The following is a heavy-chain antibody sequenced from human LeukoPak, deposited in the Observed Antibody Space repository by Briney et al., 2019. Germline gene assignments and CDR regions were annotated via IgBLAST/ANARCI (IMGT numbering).Heavy chain of an antibody. CDR2: INTNTGNP. CDR1: GYTFTSYA. J-gene: IGHJ6*02. V-gene: IGHV7-4-1*02. D-gene: IGHD3-16*01. CDR3: ARPPREQLIIWSAPESYYYYGMDV. Sequence: GASVKVSCKASGYTFTSYAMNWVRQAPGQGLEWMGWINTNTGNPTYAQGFTGRFVFSLDTSVSTAYLQISSLKAEDTAVYYCARPPREQLIIWSAPESYYYYGMDVWGQGTTVTVSS.